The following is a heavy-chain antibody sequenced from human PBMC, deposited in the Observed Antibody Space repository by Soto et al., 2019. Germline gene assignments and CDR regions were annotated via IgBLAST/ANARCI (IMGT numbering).Heavy chain of an antibody. CDR2: ISPYNEDT. D-gene: IGHD5-18*01. J-gene: IGHJ6*02. Sequence: ALVKGSCQASWYTLTMDRISWVLLAPGLGLEWMGWISPYNEDTVYAQNLQGRVTMTTDTSARIAYMQLRSLTPDDTAVYFCAREGFYAGSGKYSYGYSPPRYYGMDVWGQGTTVTVSS. CDR1: WYTLTMDR. V-gene: IGHV1-18*01. CDR3: AREGFYAGSGKYSYGYSPPRYYGMDV.